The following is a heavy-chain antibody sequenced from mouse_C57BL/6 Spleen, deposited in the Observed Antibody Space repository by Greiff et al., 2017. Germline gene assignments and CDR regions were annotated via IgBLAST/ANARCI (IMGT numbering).Heavy chain of an antibody. V-gene: IGHV5-4*01. CDR2: ISDGGSYS. D-gene: IGHD1-2*01. CDR3: ARETLDYFDY. J-gene: IGHJ2*01. CDR1: GFTFSSYA. Sequence: EVKLVESGGGLVKPGGSLKLSCAASGFTFSSYAMSWVRQTPEKRLEWVATISDGGSYSYYPDNVKGRFTISRDNAKNDLYLQMSQLKSEDTAMYYCARETLDYFDYWGQGTTLTVSS.